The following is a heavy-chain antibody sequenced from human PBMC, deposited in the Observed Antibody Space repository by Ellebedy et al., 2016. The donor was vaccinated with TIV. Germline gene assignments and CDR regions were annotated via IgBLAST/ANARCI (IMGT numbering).Heavy chain of an antibody. V-gene: IGHV3-66*01. Sequence: GESLKISXAASGFTVSSNYMSWVRQAPGKGLEWVSVIYSGGSTYYADSVKGRFTISRDNSKNTLYLQMNSLRAEDTAVYYCARYSSGWLHGGFDYWGQGTLVTVSS. CDR1: GFTVSSNY. CDR3: ARYSSGWLHGGFDY. CDR2: IYSGGST. J-gene: IGHJ4*02. D-gene: IGHD6-19*01.